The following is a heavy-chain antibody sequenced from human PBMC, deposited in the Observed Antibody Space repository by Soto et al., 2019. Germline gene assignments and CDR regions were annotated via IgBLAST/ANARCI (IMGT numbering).Heavy chain of an antibody. CDR3: ARAKTVYYDILTGYYRGYNWFDP. Sequence: PSETLSLTCAVYGGSFSGYYWSWIRQPPGKGLEWIGEINHSGSTNYNPSLKSRVTISVDTSKNQFSLKLSSVTAADTAVYYCARAKTVYYDILTGYYRGYNWFDPWGQGTLVTVSS. CDR2: INHSGST. D-gene: IGHD3-9*01. V-gene: IGHV4-34*01. J-gene: IGHJ5*02. CDR1: GGSFSGYY.